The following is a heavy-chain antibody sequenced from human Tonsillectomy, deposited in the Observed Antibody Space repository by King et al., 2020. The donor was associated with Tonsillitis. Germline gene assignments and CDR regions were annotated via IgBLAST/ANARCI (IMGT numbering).Heavy chain of an antibody. CDR2: ISGSGGST. Sequence: VQLVESGGGLVQPGGSLRLSCAASGFTFSSSAMAWVRQAPGKGLEWVSGISGSGGSTYYADSVKGRFTISRDNSQNTLYLQINILGAEDTALYYCAKVVSTAMVYYFDYWGQGTLVTVSS. J-gene: IGHJ4*02. V-gene: IGHV3-23*04. CDR1: GFTFSSSA. D-gene: IGHD5-18*01. CDR3: AKVVSTAMVYYFDY.